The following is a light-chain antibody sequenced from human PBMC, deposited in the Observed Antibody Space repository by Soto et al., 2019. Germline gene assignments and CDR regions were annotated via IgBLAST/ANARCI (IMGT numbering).Light chain of an antibody. Sequence: EIVMTQSPATLSVSPGERATLSCRASQGIGSTLAWYQQKPGQTPRLLIYGASTRATGVPARFSGSGSGTEFTLTISRLEPEDFAVYYCQQYGSSPQTFGQGTKVDIK. V-gene: IGKV3-15*01. CDR1: QGIGST. J-gene: IGKJ1*01. CDR3: QQYGSSPQT. CDR2: GAS.